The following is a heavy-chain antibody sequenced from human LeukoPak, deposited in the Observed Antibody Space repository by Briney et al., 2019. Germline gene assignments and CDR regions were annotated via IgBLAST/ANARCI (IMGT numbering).Heavy chain of an antibody. CDR3: ARVGIAARRLWGMDV. CDR2: IYPGDSDT. Sequence: GESLKISCKGSGYSFTSYWIGWVGQMPGKGLEWMGIIYPGDSDTRYSPSFQGQVTISADKSISTAYLQWSSLKASDTAMYYCARVGIAARRLWGMDVWGQGTTVTVSS. J-gene: IGHJ6*02. D-gene: IGHD6-13*01. CDR1: GYSFTSYW. V-gene: IGHV5-51*01.